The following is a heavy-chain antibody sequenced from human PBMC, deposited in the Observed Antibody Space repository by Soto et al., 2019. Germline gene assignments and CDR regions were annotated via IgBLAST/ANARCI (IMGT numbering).Heavy chain of an antibody. CDR1: GFTFSNAW. V-gene: IGHV3-15*07. Sequence: GGSLRLSCAASGFTFSNAWMNWVRQAPGKGLEWVGRIKSKTDGGTTDYAAPVKGRFTISRDDSKNTLYLQMNSLKTEDTAVYYCTFDYYDSSGYSPFGYYYYGMDVWGQGTTVTVSS. D-gene: IGHD3-22*01. CDR3: TFDYYDSSGYSPFGYYYYGMDV. J-gene: IGHJ6*02. CDR2: IKSKTDGGTT.